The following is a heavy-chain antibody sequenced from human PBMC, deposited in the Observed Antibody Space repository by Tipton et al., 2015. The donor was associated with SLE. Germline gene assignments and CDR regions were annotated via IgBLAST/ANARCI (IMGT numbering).Heavy chain of an antibody. CDR1: GGSISSYY. CDR2: IYYSGST. J-gene: IGHJ4*02. V-gene: IGHV4-59*12. Sequence: TLSLTCTVSGGSISSYYWSWIRQPPGKGLEWIGYIYYSGSTNYNPSLKSRVTISVDTSKNQFSLKWSSVTAADTAVYYCARDQRTVAGRGYFDYWGQGTLVTVSS. D-gene: IGHD6-19*01. CDR3: ARDQRTVAGRGYFDY.